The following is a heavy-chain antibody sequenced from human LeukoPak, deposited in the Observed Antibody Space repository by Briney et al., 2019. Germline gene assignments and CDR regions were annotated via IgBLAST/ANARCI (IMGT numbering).Heavy chain of an antibody. CDR3: AKDLFSGRYYVAFDF. CDR1: GFTFSSYS. D-gene: IGHD1-26*01. J-gene: IGHJ3*01. V-gene: IGHV3-48*04. CDR2: ISSSSSTI. Sequence: GGSLRLSCAASGFTFSSYSMNWVRQAPGKGLEWVSYISSSSSTIYYADSVKGRFTISRDNAKNSLYLQMNSLRAEDTAEYYCAKDLFSGRYYVAFDFWGQGTMVTVSS.